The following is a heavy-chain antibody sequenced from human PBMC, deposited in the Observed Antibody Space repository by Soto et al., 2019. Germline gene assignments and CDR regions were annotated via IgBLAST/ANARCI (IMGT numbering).Heavy chain of an antibody. V-gene: IGHV1-8*01. CDR2: MNPNSGNT. D-gene: IGHD3-22*01. J-gene: IGHJ4*02. CDR3: ARAHYYDSSGYYPNFDY. Sequence: QVQLVQSGAEVKKPGASVKVSCKASGYTFTSYDINWVRQATGQGLEWMGWMNPNSGNTGYAQKLQGRVTMTRNTSMSTAYMELSSLRSEDTAVYYCARAHYYDSSGYYPNFDYWGQGTLVTVSS. CDR1: GYTFTSYD.